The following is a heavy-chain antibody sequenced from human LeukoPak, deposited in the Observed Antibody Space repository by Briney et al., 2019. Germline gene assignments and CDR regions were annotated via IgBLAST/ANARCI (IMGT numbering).Heavy chain of an antibody. CDR2: LSARGGRT. D-gene: IGHD3-10*01. V-gene: IGHV3-23*01. CDR1: GFTFGSYA. CDR3: AKRMIRGVNHDAFDL. J-gene: IGHJ3*01. Sequence: PGGSLRLSCAASGFTFGSYAMSWVRQIPGKGLEWVSALSARGGRTFYADSVKGLFTISRDNSKNTLYLQMNSLRAEDTAVYYCAKRMIRGVNHDAFDLWGQGTMVTVSS.